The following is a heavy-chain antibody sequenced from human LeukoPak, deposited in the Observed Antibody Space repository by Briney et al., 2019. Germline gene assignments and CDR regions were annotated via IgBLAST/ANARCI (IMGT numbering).Heavy chain of an antibody. CDR3: AINGGGDSGYGNFDY. V-gene: IGHV3-48*03. Sequence: GGSLRLSCAASGFTFSSYEMNWVRQAPGKGLEWVSYISSSGSTIYYADSVKGRFTTSRDNAKNSLYLQMNSLRADDTALYYCAINGGGDSGYGNFDYWGQGTLVTVSS. D-gene: IGHD5-12*01. J-gene: IGHJ4*02. CDR2: ISSSGSTI. CDR1: GFTFSSYE.